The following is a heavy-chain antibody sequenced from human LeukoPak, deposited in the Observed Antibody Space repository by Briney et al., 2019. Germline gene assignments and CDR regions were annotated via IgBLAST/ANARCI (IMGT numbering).Heavy chain of an antibody. D-gene: IGHD6-6*01. CDR2: IYSGGST. V-gene: IGHV3-53*01. Sequence: GGSLRLSCAASGFTVSSNYMSCGRQAPGKGLEWVSVIYSGGSTYYADSVKGRFTISRDNSKNTLYLQMNSLRAEDTAVYYCARIVRSSIAAPYFDYWGQGTLVTVSS. CDR3: ARIVRSSIAAPYFDY. CDR1: GFTVSSNY. J-gene: IGHJ4*02.